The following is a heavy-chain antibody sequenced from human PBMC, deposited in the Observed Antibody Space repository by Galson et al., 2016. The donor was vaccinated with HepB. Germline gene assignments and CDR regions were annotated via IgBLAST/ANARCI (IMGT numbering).Heavy chain of an antibody. CDR2: FDPEDGET. CDR1: GYTLTELS. J-gene: IGHJ4*02. V-gene: IGHV1-24*01. Sequence: SVKVSCKVSGYTLTELSMHWVRQAPGKGLEWMGGFDPEDGETIDAQKFQGRVTMTEDRSTDTAYMELSSLRSEDTAVYYCATVDYGDYGTFDYWGQGTLVTVSS. CDR3: ATVDYGDYGTFDY. D-gene: IGHD4-17*01.